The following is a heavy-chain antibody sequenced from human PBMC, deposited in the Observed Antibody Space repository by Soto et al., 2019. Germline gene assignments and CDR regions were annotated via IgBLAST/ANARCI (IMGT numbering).Heavy chain of an antibody. CDR1: GFTFSSYG. CDR2: IWYDGSNK. Sequence: QVQLVESGGGVVQPGRSLRLSCAASGFTFSSYGMHWVRQAPGKGLEWVAVIWYDGSNKYYADSVKGRFTISRDNSKNTVYLQMNSLRAEDTAVYYCARDSYYYDSSGYPSGAFDIWGQGTMVTVSS. V-gene: IGHV3-33*01. J-gene: IGHJ3*02. CDR3: ARDSYYYDSSGYPSGAFDI. D-gene: IGHD3-22*01.